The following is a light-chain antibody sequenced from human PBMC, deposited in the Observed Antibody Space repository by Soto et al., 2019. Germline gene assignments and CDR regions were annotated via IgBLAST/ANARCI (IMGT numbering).Light chain of an antibody. V-gene: IGKV3-15*01. CDR3: QRYNNWWT. CDR2: GAS. CDR1: QSVRSS. J-gene: IGKJ1*01. Sequence: TQSPATLSVSPGERATLSCRASQSVRSSLAWYQQKPGQAPRLLIYGASTRATGFPARFSGSGSGTEFTLTISSLQSEDFAVYYCQRYNNWWTFGQGTKV.